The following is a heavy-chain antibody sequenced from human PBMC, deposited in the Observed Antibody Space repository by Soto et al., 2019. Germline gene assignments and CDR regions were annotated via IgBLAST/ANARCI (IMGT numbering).Heavy chain of an antibody. J-gene: IGHJ6*02. CDR3: ARSQGSSTSLEIYYYYYYGMDA. CDR2: IIPIPGTA. D-gene: IGHD2-2*01. Sequence: QVQLVQSGAEVKKPGSSVKVSCKASGGTFISYAISWVRQAPGQGLEWMGGIIPIPGTANYAQKFQGRVTITADESTSTAYMELRSLRSEDTAVYYCARSQGSSTSLEIYYYYYYGMDAWGQGNTVTVSS. CDR1: GGTFISYA. V-gene: IGHV1-69*01.